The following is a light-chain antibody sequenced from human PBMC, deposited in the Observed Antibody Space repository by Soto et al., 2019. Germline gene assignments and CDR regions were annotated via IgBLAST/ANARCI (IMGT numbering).Light chain of an antibody. CDR3: QQSYSTPPA. CDR1: QSISSY. Sequence: IQMTQSPSSLSASVGDRVTITCRASQSISSYLNWYQQKPGKAPKLLIYAASSLQSGVPSRFSGSGSGTDFTLTISSLQPEDFATYYCQQSYSTPPAFGQGTKGDI. V-gene: IGKV1-39*01. CDR2: AAS. J-gene: IGKJ1*01.